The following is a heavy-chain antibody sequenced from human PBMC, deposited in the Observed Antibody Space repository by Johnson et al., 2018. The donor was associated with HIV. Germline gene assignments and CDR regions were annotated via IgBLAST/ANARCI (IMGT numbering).Heavy chain of an antibody. CDR2: ISSNGGST. Sequence: QVQLVESGGGLVQPGGSLRLSCAVSGFTFSSYAIHWVRQAPGKGLEYVSAISSNGGSTYYADSVKGRFTISRDNSKNTLYLQMNSLRAEDTAVYYCAKDFVTHGAFDIWGQGTMVTVSS. V-gene: IGHV3-64*04. J-gene: IGHJ3*02. CDR1: GFTFSSYA. CDR3: AKDFVTHGAFDI. D-gene: IGHD2-21*01.